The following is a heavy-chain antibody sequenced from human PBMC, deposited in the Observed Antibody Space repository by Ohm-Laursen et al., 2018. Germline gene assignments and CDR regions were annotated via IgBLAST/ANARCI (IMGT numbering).Heavy chain of an antibody. V-gene: IGHV3-9*01. CDR2: ISWNSGSI. J-gene: IGHJ5*02. CDR3: AKADSIAVAGNVPTLFDP. Sequence: SLRLSCAASGFTFDDYAMHWIRQAPGKGLEWVSGISWNSGSIGYTDSVKGRFTISRDNAKNSLYLQMNSLRAEDTALYYCAKADSIAVAGNVPTLFDPWGQGTLVTVSS. D-gene: IGHD6-19*01. CDR1: GFTFDDYA.